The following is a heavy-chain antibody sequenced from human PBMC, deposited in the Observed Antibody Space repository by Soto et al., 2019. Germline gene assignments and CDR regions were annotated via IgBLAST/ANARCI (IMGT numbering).Heavy chain of an antibody. Sequence: QVQLVESGGGVVQPGRPLRLSCAVSGFTFSSYGMHWFRQDPGKGLEWVGVISYDGRNKYYPDSLKGRFTISRDNSKNTLHLQMNSLRAEDTAVYYCAKQVTPHSSGWPDAFDIWGQGTMVSVSS. CDR1: GFTFSSYG. CDR2: ISYDGRNK. D-gene: IGHD6-19*01. V-gene: IGHV3-30*18. J-gene: IGHJ3*02. CDR3: AKQVTPHSSGWPDAFDI.